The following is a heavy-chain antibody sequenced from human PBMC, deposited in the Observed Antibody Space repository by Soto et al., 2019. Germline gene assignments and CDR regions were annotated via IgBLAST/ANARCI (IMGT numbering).Heavy chain of an antibody. D-gene: IGHD3-22*01. Sequence: QITLKESGPTLVKPTQTLTLTCTFSGFSLSTSGVGVGWIRQPPGKALEWLALIYWDDDKRYSPSLKSRLTITKDTSKNQVVLTMTNMDPVDTATYYCAHSSTFFDYYDSSGYWDYYGMDVWGQGTTVTVSS. CDR2: IYWDDDK. V-gene: IGHV2-5*02. CDR3: AHSSTFFDYYDSSGYWDYYGMDV. J-gene: IGHJ6*02. CDR1: GFSLSTSGVG.